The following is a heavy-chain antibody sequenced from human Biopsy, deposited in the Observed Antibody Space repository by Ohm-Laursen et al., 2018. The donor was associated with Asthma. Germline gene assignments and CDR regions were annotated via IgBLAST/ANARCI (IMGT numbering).Heavy chain of an antibody. CDR3: ARGQKSAGDRWFDP. CDR1: GYTFTSYH. V-gene: IGHV1-2*06. D-gene: IGHD6-13*01. Sequence: ESSVKVSCKASGYTFTSYHIHWMRQAPGQGLEWMGRINPNSGATNYAQKFQGRVTMTRDTSISTAYMEVSRLRSDDTAVYYCARGQKSAGDRWFDPWGQGTLVTVSS. J-gene: IGHJ5*02. CDR2: INPNSGAT.